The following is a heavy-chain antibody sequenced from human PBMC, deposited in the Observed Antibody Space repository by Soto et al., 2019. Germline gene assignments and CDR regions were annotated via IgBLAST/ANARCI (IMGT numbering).Heavy chain of an antibody. J-gene: IGHJ4*02. Sequence: SETLSLTCTISGGSVSSGGYFWSWVRQPPGKELEWIGYTSYSGSANQNPSLKGRVTMSVDTSNNRFSLRLTSVTASDTAVYYCARSGSAYSHYYFDFWGQGALVTVSS. V-gene: IGHV4-61*08. CDR3: ARSGSAYSHYYFDF. D-gene: IGHD3-22*01. CDR2: TSYSGSA. CDR1: GGSVSSGGYF.